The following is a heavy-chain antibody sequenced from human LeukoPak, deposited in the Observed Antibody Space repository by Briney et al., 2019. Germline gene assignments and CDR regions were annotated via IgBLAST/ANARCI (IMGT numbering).Heavy chain of an antibody. D-gene: IGHD3-3*01. J-gene: IGHJ4*02. V-gene: IGHV3-49*04. CDR2: IRSKAYGGTT. CDR3: TRPGDFWSGYLYYFDY. Sequence: PGGSLRLSCTASGFTFGDYAMSWVRQAPGKGLEWVGFIRSKAYGGTTEYAASVKGRFTISRDDSKSIAYLQMNSPKTEDTAVYYCTRPGDFWSGYLYYFDYWGQGTLVTVSS. CDR1: GFTFGDYA.